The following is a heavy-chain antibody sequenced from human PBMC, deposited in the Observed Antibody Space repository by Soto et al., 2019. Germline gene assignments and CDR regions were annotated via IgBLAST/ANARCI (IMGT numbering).Heavy chain of an antibody. CDR2: ISGSGLTT. D-gene: IGHD1-26*01. Sequence: PGGSLRLSCAASGFIFSDYEINWVRQAPGKGLEWVSYISGSGLTTYYADSVKGRFTISRDNSKSTLYLQMMSLRAEDTAVYYCAKDLYVQPPSGWFDPWGQGTVVTVSS. V-gene: IGHV3-48*03. CDR3: AKDLYVQPPSGWFDP. CDR1: GFIFSDYE. J-gene: IGHJ5*02.